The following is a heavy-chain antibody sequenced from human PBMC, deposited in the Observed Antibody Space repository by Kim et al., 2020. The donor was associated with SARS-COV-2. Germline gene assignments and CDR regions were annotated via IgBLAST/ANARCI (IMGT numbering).Heavy chain of an antibody. CDR1: GYTFTSYY. V-gene: IGHV1-46*01. CDR3: ARGGVTIFGVVIKDWYFDL. Sequence: ASVKVSCKASGYTFTSYYMHWVRQAPGQGLEWMGIINPSGGSTSYAQKFQGRVTMTRDTSTSTVYMELSSLRSEDTAVYYCARGGVTIFGVVIKDWYFDLWGRGTLVTVSS. J-gene: IGHJ2*01. D-gene: IGHD3-3*01. CDR2: INPSGGST.